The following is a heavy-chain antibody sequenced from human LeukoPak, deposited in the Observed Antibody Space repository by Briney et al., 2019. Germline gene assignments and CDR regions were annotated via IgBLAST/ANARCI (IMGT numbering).Heavy chain of an antibody. Sequence: GGSLRLSCTASGFTSADYAMTWFRQAPGKGLEWVGCIRSKAYGESTEYAASVQGRFTISRDDSKSIAYLQMDSLKIEDTAAYYCSRVPIRTVTWIVVLRGHDVFDMWGQGTMVTVSS. J-gene: IGHJ3*02. CDR2: IRSKAYGEST. V-gene: IGHV3-49*03. CDR1: GFTSADYA. D-gene: IGHD3-22*01. CDR3: SRVPIRTVTWIVVLRGHDVFDM.